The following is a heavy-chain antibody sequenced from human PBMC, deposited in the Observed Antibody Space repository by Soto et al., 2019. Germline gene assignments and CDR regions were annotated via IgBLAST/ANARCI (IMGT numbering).Heavy chain of an antibody. CDR3: ARDGSTVTTNYHYAMDV. J-gene: IGHJ6*02. V-gene: IGHV3-48*03. CDR1: GFTFSTYH. Sequence: EVQLVESGGGLVQPGGSLILSCAASGFTFSTYHMNWVRRAPGKGLEWVSYIHSGGSRIYYADSVKGRFTISRDNAKNSLYLQMNSLRAEDTAVYYCARDGSTVTTNYHYAMDVLGQGTTVTVSS. D-gene: IGHD4-17*01. CDR2: IHSGGSRI.